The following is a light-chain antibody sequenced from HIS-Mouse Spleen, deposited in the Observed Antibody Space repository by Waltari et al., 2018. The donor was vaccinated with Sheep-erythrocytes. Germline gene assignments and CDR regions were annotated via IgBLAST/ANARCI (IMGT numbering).Light chain of an antibody. Sequence: QSALTQPPSASGSPGQSVTISCTGTSSDVGGYNYVSCYHQHPGKAPQLMSYEVSKRPSGVPVRFSGSKSGNTASLTVSGLQAEDEADYYCSSYAGSNNWVFGGGTKLTVL. CDR3: SSYAGSNNWV. V-gene: IGLV2-8*01. CDR1: SSDVGGYNY. J-gene: IGLJ3*02. CDR2: EVS.